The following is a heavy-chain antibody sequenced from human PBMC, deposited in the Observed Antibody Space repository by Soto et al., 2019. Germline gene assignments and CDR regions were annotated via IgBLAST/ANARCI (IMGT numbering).Heavy chain of an antibody. Sequence: GGSLRLSCAASGFTFSSYAMSWVRQAPGKGLEWVSAISGSGGSTYYADSVKGRFTISRGNSRNTLDLQMNSLRAEDTAVYYCATPGGGSEPKRYCSGGSCYPNYYYYYMDVWGKGTTVTVSS. CDR2: ISGSGGST. CDR1: GFTFSSYA. V-gene: IGHV3-23*01. J-gene: IGHJ6*03. CDR3: ATPGGGSEPKRYCSGGSCYPNYYYYYMDV. D-gene: IGHD2-15*01.